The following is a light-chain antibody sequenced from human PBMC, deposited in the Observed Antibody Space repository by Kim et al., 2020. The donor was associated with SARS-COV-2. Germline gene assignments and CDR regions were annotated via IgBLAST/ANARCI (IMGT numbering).Light chain of an antibody. Sequence: QSVLTQPPSVSGAPGQRVTISCTGSSSNIKAGYDVHWYQQLPGTAPKLLMYGNSNRPSGVPDRFSGSKSGTSASLAITGLQAEDEADYYCQSYDSSLSGFVVFGGGTQLTVL. CDR1: SSNIKAGYD. J-gene: IGLJ2*01. V-gene: IGLV1-40*01. CDR2: GNS. CDR3: QSYDSSLSGFVV.